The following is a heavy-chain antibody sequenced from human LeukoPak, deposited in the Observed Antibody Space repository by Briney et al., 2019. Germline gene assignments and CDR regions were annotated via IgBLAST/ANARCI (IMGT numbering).Heavy chain of an antibody. CDR2: ISGRGGST. V-gene: IGHV3-23*01. CDR3: AKGQYGSGSYYTGGFDY. D-gene: IGHD3-10*01. J-gene: IGHJ4*02. Sequence: PGGSLRLSCAASGFTFSSYAIIWVRQAPGKGLEWVSSISGRGGSTYYADSVKGRFTISRDNSKNTLYLQMNSLRAEDTAVYYCAKGQYGSGSYYTGGFDYWGQGTLVTVSS. CDR1: GFTFSSYA.